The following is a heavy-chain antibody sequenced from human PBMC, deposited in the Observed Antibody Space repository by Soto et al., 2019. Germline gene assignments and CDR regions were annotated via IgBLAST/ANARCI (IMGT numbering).Heavy chain of an antibody. CDR2: VNPIVSMS. CDR3: ASSYGSGYRAVDY. V-gene: IGHV1-69*02. CDR1: GDTFNFYS. J-gene: IGHJ4*02. Sequence: QVQLVQSGAEVKMPGSSVKVSCKASGDTFNFYSINWVRQAPGLGLEWMGRVNPIVSMSNYAQKFQGRVTMTADKSTSTAYMELSSLRSEDTAIYYCASSYGSGYRAVDYWGQGALVTVSS. D-gene: IGHD3-10*01.